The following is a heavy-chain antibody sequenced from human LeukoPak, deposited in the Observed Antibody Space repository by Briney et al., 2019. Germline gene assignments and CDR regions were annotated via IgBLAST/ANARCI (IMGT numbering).Heavy chain of an antibody. J-gene: IGHJ3*02. Sequence: ASVKVSCKASGYTFTSYGISWVRQAPGQGLEWMGWISAYNGSTNYAQKLQGRVTMTTDTSTSTAYMELRSLRSDDTAVYYCARDPSFVLLWFGELSSPDAFDIWGQGTMVTVSS. D-gene: IGHD3-10*01. CDR2: ISAYNGST. V-gene: IGHV1-18*04. CDR1: GYTFTSYG. CDR3: ARDPSFVLLWFGELSSPDAFDI.